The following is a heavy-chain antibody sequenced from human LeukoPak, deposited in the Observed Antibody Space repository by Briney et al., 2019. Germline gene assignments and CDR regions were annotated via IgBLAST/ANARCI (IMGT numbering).Heavy chain of an antibody. CDR3: ARHGRGIKPSSGYPFDY. D-gene: IGHD3-22*01. V-gene: IGHV4-61*01. CDR1: GGSVSSGIYY. CDR2: ISYSGST. Sequence: SETLSLTCIVSGGSVSSGIYYWSWIRQPPGKRLEWIGYISYSGSTDYNTSLKSRVTISVDKSENQFSLKMSSVTAADTAVYYCARHGRGIKPSSGYPFDYWGQGTLVTVSS. J-gene: IGHJ4*02.